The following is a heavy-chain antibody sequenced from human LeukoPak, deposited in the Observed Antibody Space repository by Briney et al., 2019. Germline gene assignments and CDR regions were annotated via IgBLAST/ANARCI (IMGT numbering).Heavy chain of an antibody. CDR2: ISVYNGDT. CDR1: GYTFNTYG. V-gene: IGHV1-18*01. D-gene: IGHD2-8*02. J-gene: IGHJ4*02. Sequence: ASVTVSSKASGYTFNTYGTIWGRHAPGQGLEWMGWISVYNGDTTYAQKLQGRVTLTTDASTSTAYMELRSLRSDDTAVYYCARESTGGSLEIDYWGQGTLVTVSS. CDR3: ARESTGGSLEIDY.